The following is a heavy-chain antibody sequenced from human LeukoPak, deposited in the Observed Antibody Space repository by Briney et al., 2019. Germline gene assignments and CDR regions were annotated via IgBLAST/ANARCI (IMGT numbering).Heavy chain of an antibody. J-gene: IGHJ4*02. CDR2: IYSSGST. Sequence: PSETLSLTCTVSGGFISRYYWSWIRQPPGKGLELIGYIYSSGSTNYNPSLKSRITISVDTSKNQFSLKLRAVIAADTAVYYCTRGESSNFPPKFDFWGQGTLVTVSS. D-gene: IGHD2/OR15-2a*01. CDR1: GGFISRYY. V-gene: IGHV4-59*01. CDR3: TRGESSNFPPKFDF.